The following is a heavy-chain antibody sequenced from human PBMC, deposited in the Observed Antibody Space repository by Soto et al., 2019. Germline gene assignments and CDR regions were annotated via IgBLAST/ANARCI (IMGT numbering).Heavy chain of an antibody. D-gene: IGHD3-22*01. V-gene: IGHV4-39*01. J-gene: IGHJ4*02. CDR2: IYYSGST. Sequence: PSETLSLTCTVSGGSISSSSYYWGWIRQPPGKGLEWIGSIYYSGSTYYNPSLKSRVTISVDTSKNQFSLKLSSVTAADTAVYYCARHSAHYYDSSGYHDYWGQGTLVTVSS. CDR3: ARHSAHYYDSSGYHDY. CDR1: GGSISSSSYY.